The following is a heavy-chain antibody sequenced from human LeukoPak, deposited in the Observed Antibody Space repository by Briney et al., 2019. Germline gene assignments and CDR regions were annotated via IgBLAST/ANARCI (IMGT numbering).Heavy chain of an antibody. Sequence: ASVKVSCKASGYTFDSYDINWVRQATGQGLEWMGWMNPNSGNTGYTQKFQGRVTMTRDTSISTAYMELSSLRAEDTAVYYCARAEVGATWDTYAFDIWGQGTMVTVSS. V-gene: IGHV1-8*01. CDR3: ARAEVGATWDTYAFDI. D-gene: IGHD1-26*01. CDR2: MNPNSGNT. CDR1: GYTFDSYD. J-gene: IGHJ3*02.